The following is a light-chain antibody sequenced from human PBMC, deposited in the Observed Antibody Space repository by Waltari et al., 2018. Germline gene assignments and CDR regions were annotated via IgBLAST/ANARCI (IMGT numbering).Light chain of an antibody. V-gene: IGKV4-1*01. CDR2: WAS. CDR1: PSLFSSTNNTDY. CDR3: QQYYIMPYT. Sequence: VMTQSPASLPVSLGETATINCTSRPSLFSSTNNTDYFAWYRQKPGQPPELLIYWASTRQSGVPDRFSGSGSGTDFTLTITSLQAGDVAVYHCQQYYIMPYTFGQGTKLEIK. J-gene: IGKJ2*01.